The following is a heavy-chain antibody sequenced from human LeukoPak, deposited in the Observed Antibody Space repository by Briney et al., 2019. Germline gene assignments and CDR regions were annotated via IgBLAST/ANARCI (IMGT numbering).Heavy chain of an antibody. CDR3: ARDFSYYDILTGYYPGAFDI. D-gene: IGHD3-9*01. CDR1: GFTFSRYG. V-gene: IGHV3-30*03. CDR2: ISYDGSNK. J-gene: IGHJ3*02. Sequence: GGSLRLSCEASGFTFSRYGMHWVRQAPGKGLEWVAVISYDGSNKYYADSVKGRFTISRDNSKNTLYLQMNSLRAEDTAVYYCARDFSYYDILTGYYPGAFDIWGQGTMVTVSS.